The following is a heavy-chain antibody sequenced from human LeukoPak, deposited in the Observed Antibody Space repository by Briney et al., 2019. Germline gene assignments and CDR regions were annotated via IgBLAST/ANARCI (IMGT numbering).Heavy chain of an antibody. D-gene: IGHD2-2*01. V-gene: IGHV3-23*01. CDR2: ISGSGGST. CDR3: AKDGKGHCSSTSCYFCFDY. J-gene: IGHJ4*02. Sequence: GGSLRLSCAASGFTFSSYAMTWVRQAPGKGLEWVSGISGSGGSTYYADSVKGRFTISRDNSNNTLYLQMNSLRAEDTAVYYCAKDGKGHCSSTSCYFCFDYWGQGTLVTVSS. CDR1: GFTFSSYA.